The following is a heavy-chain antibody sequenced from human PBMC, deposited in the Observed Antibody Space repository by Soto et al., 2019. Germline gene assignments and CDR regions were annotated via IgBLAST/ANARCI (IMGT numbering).Heavy chain of an antibody. J-gene: IGHJ3*02. D-gene: IGHD3-22*01. V-gene: IGHV1-69*13. CDR1: GGTFSSYA. Sequence: SVKVSCKASGGTFSSYAISWVRQAPGQGLEWMGGIIPIFGTANYAQKFQGGVTITADESTSTAYMELSSLRSEDTAVYYCARDYYDSSGYLVSAFDIWGQGTMVTVSS. CDR3: ARDYYDSSGYLVSAFDI. CDR2: IIPIFGTA.